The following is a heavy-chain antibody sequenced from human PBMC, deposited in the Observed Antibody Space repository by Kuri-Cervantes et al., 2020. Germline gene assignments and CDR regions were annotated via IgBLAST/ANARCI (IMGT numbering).Heavy chain of an antibody. CDR3: ARRERYFGGMDV. CDR2: IYYSGST. CDR1: GGSISSYY. D-gene: IGHD2/OR15-2a*01. J-gene: IGHJ6*02. V-gene: IGHV4-59*12. Sequence: SETLSLTCTVSGGSISSYYWSWIRQPPGKGLEWIGYIYYSGSTNYNPSLKSRVTISVDTSKNQFSLKLSSVTAAGTAVYYCARRERYFGGMDVWGQGTTVTVSS.